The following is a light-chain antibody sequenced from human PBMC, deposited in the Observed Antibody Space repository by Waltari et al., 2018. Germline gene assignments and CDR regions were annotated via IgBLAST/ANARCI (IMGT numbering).Light chain of an antibody. V-gene: IGKV3-15*01. CDR3: QQYNKWPRT. Sequence: EIVMTQSPATLSVSPGERATLSCRASQSVSSHLACYQQKLGQAPRLLIYGASTRATGTPVRFSGSGSGTEFTLTISSLQSEDFAVYYCQQYNKWPRTFGQGTKVEIK. CDR1: QSVSSH. CDR2: GAS. J-gene: IGKJ1*01.